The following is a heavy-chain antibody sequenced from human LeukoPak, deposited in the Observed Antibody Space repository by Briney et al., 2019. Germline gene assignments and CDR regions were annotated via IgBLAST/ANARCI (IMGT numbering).Heavy chain of an antibody. CDR2: IYYSGST. J-gene: IGHJ4*02. CDR3: ARLAHPYFDY. Sequence: PSETLSLTCAVYGGPFSGYYWSWIRQPPGKGLEWIGYIYYSGSTNYNPSLKSRVTISVDTSKNQFSLKLSSVTAADTAVYYCARLAHPYFDYWGQGTLVTVSS. V-gene: IGHV4-59*08. CDR1: GGPFSGYY.